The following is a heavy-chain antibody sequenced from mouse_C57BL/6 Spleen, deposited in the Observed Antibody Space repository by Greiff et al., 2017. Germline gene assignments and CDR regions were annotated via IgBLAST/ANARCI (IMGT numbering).Heavy chain of an antibody. Sequence: QVQLQQPGAELVRPGSSVKLSCKASGYTFTSYWMHWVKQRPIQGLEWIGNIDPADSETHYNQKFKDKATLTVDKSSSTAYMQLGSLTSEDSAVDYGARDLIPYAMGCWGQGASVTV. V-gene: IGHV1-52*01. CDR1: GYTFTSYW. CDR2: IDPADSET. J-gene: IGHJ4*01. CDR3: ARDLIPYAMGC.